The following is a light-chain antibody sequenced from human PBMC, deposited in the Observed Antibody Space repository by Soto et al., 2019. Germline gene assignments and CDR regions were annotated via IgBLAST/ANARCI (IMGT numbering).Light chain of an antibody. J-gene: IGLJ1*01. V-gene: IGLV2-14*01. CDR1: TGDIGSYNR. CDR2: NVS. CDR3: CSYTIASTYV. Sequence: QSVLTQPASVSGSPGQSITISCTGTTGDIGSYNRVSWYQQEPGEAPKIMIKNVSDRPSGISNRFSGSKSGNTASLTISGLQAEDEADYYCCSYTIASTYVFGTGTKLTVL.